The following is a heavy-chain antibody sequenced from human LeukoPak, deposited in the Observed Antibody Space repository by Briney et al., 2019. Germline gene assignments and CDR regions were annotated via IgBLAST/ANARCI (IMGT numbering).Heavy chain of an antibody. CDR1: GGSFSGYY. V-gene: IGHV4-34*01. D-gene: IGHD5-12*01. CDR2: INHSGST. Sequence: MASETLSLTCAVYGGSFSGYYWSWIRQPPGKGLEWIGEINHSGSTNYNPSLKSRVTISVDTSKNQFSLKLSSVTAADTAVYYCARGTSGYDQEFDYWGQGTLVTVSS. J-gene: IGHJ4*02. CDR3: ARGTSGYDQEFDY.